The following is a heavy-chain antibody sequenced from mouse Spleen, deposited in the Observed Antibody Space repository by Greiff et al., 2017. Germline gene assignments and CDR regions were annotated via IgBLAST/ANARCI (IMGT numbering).Heavy chain of an antibody. Sequence: EVQGVESGGGLVKPGGSLKLSCAASGFTFSSYAMSWVRQTPEKRLELVATISDGGSYTYYPDNVKGRFTISRDNAKNNLYLQMSHLKSEDTAMYYCARDKRRDAMDYWGQGTSVTVSS. CDR2: ISDGGSYT. CDR1: GFTFSSYA. J-gene: IGHJ4*01. CDR3: ARDKRRDAMDY. V-gene: IGHV5-4*01.